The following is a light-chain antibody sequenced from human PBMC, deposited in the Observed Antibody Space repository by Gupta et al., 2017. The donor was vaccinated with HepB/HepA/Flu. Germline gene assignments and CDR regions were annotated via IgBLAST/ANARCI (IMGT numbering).Light chain of an antibody. V-gene: IGKV1-6*01. CDR1: QGIRDD. CDR3: LQDYSNPWT. CDR2: AAT. J-gene: IGKJ1*01. Sequence: AIQMTQSQSSLSASMGDRVTITCRASQGIRDDLGWVQQKPGKAPKLLIYAATGLESGVPSRVRGSGTGTDFTLTISSLQPEDFATYYCLQDYSNPWTFGQGTKVDIK.